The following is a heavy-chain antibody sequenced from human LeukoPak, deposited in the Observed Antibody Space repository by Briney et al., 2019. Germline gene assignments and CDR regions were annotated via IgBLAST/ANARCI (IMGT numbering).Heavy chain of an antibody. V-gene: IGHV4-4*07. CDR2: IYTSGST. Sequence: SETLSLTCTVSGGSISSYYWSWIRQPAGKGLEWIGRIYTSGSTNYNPSLKSRVTMSVDTSKNQFSLKLSSVTAADTAVYYCASSPYYDILTGYSTFDYWGQGTLVTVSS. CDR3: ASSPYYDILTGYSTFDY. CDR1: GGSISSYY. J-gene: IGHJ4*02. D-gene: IGHD3-9*01.